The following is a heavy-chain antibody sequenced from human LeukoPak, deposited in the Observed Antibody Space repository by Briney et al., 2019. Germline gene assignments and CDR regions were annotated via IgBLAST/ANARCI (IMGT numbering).Heavy chain of an antibody. J-gene: IGHJ6*02. D-gene: IGHD1-26*01. V-gene: IGHV3-30*18. CDR2: ISYDGSNK. Sequence: GGSLRLSCAASGFSFRNYGMHWVRQAPGNGLEWVAIISYDGSNKYHADSVKGRFTISRDNSKKTLYLQMNSLGAEDTAVYYCAKEWPWENFYYGMNVWGQGTTVTVSS. CDR1: GFSFRNYG. CDR3: AKEWPWENFYYGMNV.